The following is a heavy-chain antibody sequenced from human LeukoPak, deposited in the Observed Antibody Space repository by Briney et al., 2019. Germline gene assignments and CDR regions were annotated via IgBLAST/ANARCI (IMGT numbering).Heavy chain of an antibody. Sequence: SETLSLTCAVYGGSFSGYYWSWIRQPPGKGLEWIGEIKHSGSTNYNPSLKSRVTISVDTSKNQFSLKLSSVTAADTAVYYCARGLWIAAAGGYYFDYWGQGTLVTVSS. CDR1: GGSFSGYY. D-gene: IGHD6-13*01. CDR2: IKHSGST. J-gene: IGHJ4*02. CDR3: ARGLWIAAAGGYYFDY. V-gene: IGHV4-34*01.